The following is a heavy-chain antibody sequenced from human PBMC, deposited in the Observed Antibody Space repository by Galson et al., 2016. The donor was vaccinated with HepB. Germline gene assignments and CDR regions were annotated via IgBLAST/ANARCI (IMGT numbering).Heavy chain of an antibody. Sequence: SVKVSCKAFGGNFSSHGVSWVRQAPGQGLEWVGGSIPIFGITNYAQRFLGRVTITAGESTTTAYLELSSLTSEDTAVYYCATMGHCSSSGCYLGYYHYFYMDVWGQGTTVTVSS. CDR1: GGNFSSHG. CDR3: ATMGHCSSSGCYLGYYHYFYMDV. V-gene: IGHV1-69*13. J-gene: IGHJ6*03. CDR2: SIPIFGIT. D-gene: IGHD2-2*01.